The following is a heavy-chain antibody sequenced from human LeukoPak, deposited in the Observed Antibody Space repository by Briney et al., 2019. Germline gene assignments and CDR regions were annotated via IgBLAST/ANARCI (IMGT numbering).Heavy chain of an antibody. V-gene: IGHV4-34*01. CDR3: ARGPPIGLWFGKGLDRIEPAFDY. CDR2: INHSGST. D-gene: IGHD3-10*01. Sequence: KSSETLSLTCAVYGGSFSGYYWSWIRQPPGKGLEWIGEINHSGSTNYNPSLKSRVTISVDTSKNQFSLKLSSVTAADTAVYYCARGPPIGLWFGKGLDRIEPAFDYWGQGTLVTVSS. CDR1: GGSFSGYY. J-gene: IGHJ4*02.